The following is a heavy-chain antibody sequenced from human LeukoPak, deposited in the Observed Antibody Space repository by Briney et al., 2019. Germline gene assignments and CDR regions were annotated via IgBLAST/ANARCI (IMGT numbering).Heavy chain of an antibody. CDR1: GGSISSYY. CDR3: ARYDILTGYSFGFGY. CDR2: IYYSGST. J-gene: IGHJ4*02. D-gene: IGHD3-9*01. V-gene: IGHV4-59*01. Sequence: PSQTLSLTCTVSGGSISSYYWSWTRQPPGKGLEWIGYIYYSGSTNYNPSLKSRVTISVDTSKNQFSLKLSSVTAADTAVYYCARYDILTGYSFGFGYWGQGTLVTVSS.